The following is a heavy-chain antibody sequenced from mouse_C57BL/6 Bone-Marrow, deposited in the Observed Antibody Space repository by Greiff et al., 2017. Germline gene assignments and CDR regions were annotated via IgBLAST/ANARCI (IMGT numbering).Heavy chain of an antibody. CDR1: GFTFRDYG. CDR2: ISSGSSTI. V-gene: IGHV5-17*01. D-gene: IGHD1-2*01. J-gene: IGHJ3*01. CDR3: ARPYYGPWFAY. Sequence: EVMLVESGGGLVKPGGSLKLSCAASGFTFRDYGMHWVRQAPEKGLEWVAYISSGSSTIYYADTVKGRFTISRDNAKNTLFLQMTSLRSEDTAMYYCARPYYGPWFAYWGQGTLGTVSA.